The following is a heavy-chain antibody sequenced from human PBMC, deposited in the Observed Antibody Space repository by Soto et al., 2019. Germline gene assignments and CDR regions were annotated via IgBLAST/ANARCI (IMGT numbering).Heavy chain of an antibody. J-gene: IGHJ6*02. CDR1: GGSISSGGYY. V-gene: IGHV4-31*03. D-gene: IGHD3-22*01. Sequence: SETLSLTCTVSGGSISSGGYYWSWIRQHPGKGLEWIGYIYYSGSTYYNPSLKSRVTISVDTSKNQFSLKLSSVAAADTAVYYCARDRRTYASGYYNNYYYYGMDVWGQGTTVTVSS. CDR2: IYYSGST. CDR3: ARDRRTYASGYYNNYYYYGMDV.